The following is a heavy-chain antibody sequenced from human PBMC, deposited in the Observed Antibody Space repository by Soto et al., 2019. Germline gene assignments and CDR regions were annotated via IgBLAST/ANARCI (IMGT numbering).Heavy chain of an antibody. V-gene: IGHV3-64*01. CDR1: GYTFSSYA. D-gene: IGHD3-9*01. Sequence: SCKASGYTFSSYAMHWVRQAPGKGLEYVSAISSNGGSTYYANSVKGRFTISRDNSKNTLYLQMGSLRAEDMAVYYCARDGSYYDILTGPDYWGQGTLVTVSS. J-gene: IGHJ4*02. CDR3: ARDGSYYDILTGPDY. CDR2: ISSNGGST.